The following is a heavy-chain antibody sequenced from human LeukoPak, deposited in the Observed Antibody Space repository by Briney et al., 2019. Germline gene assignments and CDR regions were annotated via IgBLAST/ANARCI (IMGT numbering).Heavy chain of an antibody. D-gene: IGHD3-22*01. V-gene: IGHV4-34*01. CDR3: ASVIDSSGYYRGQNDAFDI. J-gene: IGHJ3*02. CDR2: INRSGST. CDR1: GGSFSSYY. Sequence: SETLSLTCAVYGGSFSSYYWTWIRQPPGKGLEYIGEINRSGSTNYNPSLKSRVTISVDTSKNQFSLKLTSVTAADTAMYYCASVIDSSGYYRGQNDAFDIWGQGTMVTVSS.